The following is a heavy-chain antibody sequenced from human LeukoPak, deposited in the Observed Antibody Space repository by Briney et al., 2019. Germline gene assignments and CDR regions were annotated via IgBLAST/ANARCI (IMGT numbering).Heavy chain of an antibody. CDR2: IIPVLDVA. D-gene: IGHD4-17*01. J-gene: IGHJ4*02. CDR3: ARKGGYGDYGY. V-gene: IGHV1-69*10. Sequence: ASVKVSCKVSGGTNYALSWVRQAPGQGLEWMGGIIPVLDVANSAQKFQGMVTLTADKSTNTAYMELSRLRSEDTAMYFCARKGGYGDYGYWGQGTLVTVSS. CDR1: GGTNYA.